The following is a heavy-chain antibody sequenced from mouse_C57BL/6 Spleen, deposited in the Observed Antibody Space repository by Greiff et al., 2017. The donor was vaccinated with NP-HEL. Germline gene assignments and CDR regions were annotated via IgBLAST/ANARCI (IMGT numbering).Heavy chain of an antibody. CDR1: GFTFSSYT. CDR3: ARQDYGSSYYAMDY. Sequence: EVKVVESGGGLVKPGGSLKLSCAASGFTFSSYTMSWVRQTPEKRLEWVATISGGGGNTYYPDSVKGRFTISRDNAKNTLYLQMSSLRSEDTALYYCARQDYGSSYYAMDYWGQGTSVTVSS. D-gene: IGHD1-1*01. V-gene: IGHV5-9*01. CDR2: ISGGGGNT. J-gene: IGHJ4*01.